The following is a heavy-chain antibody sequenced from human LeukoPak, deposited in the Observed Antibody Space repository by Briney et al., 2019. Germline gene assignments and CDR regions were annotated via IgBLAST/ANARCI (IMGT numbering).Heavy chain of an antibody. CDR1: GGTFIIYA. CDR3: ARDPQQLGFFDY. V-gene: IGHV1-69*13. CDR2: IIPIFGTA. Sequence: ASVNVSFKASGGTFIIYAISWVRQAPGQGLEWMGGIIPIFGTANYAQKFQGRVTITADESTSTAYMELSSLRSEDTAVYYCARDPQQLGFFDYWGQGTLVTVSS. J-gene: IGHJ4*02. D-gene: IGHD6-13*01.